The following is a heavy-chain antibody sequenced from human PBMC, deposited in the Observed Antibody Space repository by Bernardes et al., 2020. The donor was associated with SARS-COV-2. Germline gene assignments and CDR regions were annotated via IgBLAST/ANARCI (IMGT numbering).Heavy chain of an antibody. CDR2: ISSSSSYI. CDR3: AREGRIAVAGNYYYGMDV. Sequence: GTLRLSCAASGFTFSSYSMNWVRQAPGKGLEWVSSISSSSSYIYYADSVKGRFTISRDNAKNSLYLQMNSLRAEDTAVYYCAREGRIAVAGNYYYGMDVWGQGTTVTVSS. J-gene: IGHJ6*02. D-gene: IGHD6-19*01. V-gene: IGHV3-21*01. CDR1: GFTFSSYS.